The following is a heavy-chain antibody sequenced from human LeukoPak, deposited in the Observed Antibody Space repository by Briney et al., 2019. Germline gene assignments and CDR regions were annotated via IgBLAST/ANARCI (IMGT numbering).Heavy chain of an antibody. CDR1: GGSISSYY. D-gene: IGHD2-15*01. Sequence: SETLSLTCTVSGGSISSYYWSWIRQPPGKGLEWIGYIYYSGSTNYNPSLKSRVTISVDTSKNQFSLKLSSVTAADTAVYYCARLGPYCSGGSCYDYWGQGTLVTVSS. J-gene: IGHJ4*02. CDR2: IYYSGST. V-gene: IGHV4-59*08. CDR3: ARLGPYCSGGSCYDY.